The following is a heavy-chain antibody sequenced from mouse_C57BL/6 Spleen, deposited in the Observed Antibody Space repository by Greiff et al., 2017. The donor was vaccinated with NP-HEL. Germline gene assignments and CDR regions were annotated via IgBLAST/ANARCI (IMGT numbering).Heavy chain of an antibody. Sequence: VQLKQSGPVLVKPGASVKMSCKASGYTFTDYYMNWVKQSHGKSLEWIGVINPYNGGTSYNQKFKGKATLTVDKSSSTAYMELNSLTSEDSAVYYCARPYDYDDPWFAYWGQGTLVTVSA. V-gene: IGHV1-19*01. J-gene: IGHJ3*01. CDR3: ARPYDYDDPWFAY. D-gene: IGHD2-4*01. CDR2: INPYNGGT. CDR1: GYTFTDYY.